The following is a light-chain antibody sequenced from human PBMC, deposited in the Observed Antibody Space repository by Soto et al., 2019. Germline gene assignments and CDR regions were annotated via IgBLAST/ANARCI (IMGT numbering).Light chain of an antibody. Sequence: QSVLTQPASVSGSPGQSITISCTGTNSDVETYNLVSWYQQHPGKAPKLMIYEGDKRPSGVSNRFSVSNSDNTTSLTISGLQAEDEADYYCCSFAGSSDVFGGGTKLTVL. CDR1: NSDVETYNL. CDR2: EGD. CDR3: CSFAGSSDV. V-gene: IGLV2-23*01. J-gene: IGLJ3*02.